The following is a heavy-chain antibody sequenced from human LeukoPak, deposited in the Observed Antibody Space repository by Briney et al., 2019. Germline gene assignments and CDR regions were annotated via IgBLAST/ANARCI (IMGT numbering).Heavy chain of an antibody. CDR2: LNPHNGGT. J-gene: IGHJ4*02. CDR1: GYTFSGHG. Sequence: ASVKLSCKASGYTFSGHGIHWVRQAPGQGLEWMGWLNPHNGGTRFAQKFQDRVTLTRDTSISTAYLELNRLRSDDTGVFYCARAYCNSPTCYREGLEYWGQGTLVTVAS. V-gene: IGHV1-2*02. D-gene: IGHD2-2*01. CDR3: ARAYCNSPTCYREGLEY.